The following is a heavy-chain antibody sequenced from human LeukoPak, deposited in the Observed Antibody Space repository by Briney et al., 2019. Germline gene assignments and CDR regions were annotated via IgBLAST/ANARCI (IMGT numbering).Heavy chain of an antibody. J-gene: IGHJ3*02. CDR1: GFTYSSYA. D-gene: IGHD2-2*02. Sequence: TGGSLRLSCAASGFTYSSYAMHWVRQAPGKGLEWVSAISGSGGSTYYADSVKGRFTISRDNSKNTLYLQMNSLRAEDTAVYYCAKGLEWPAAIYDAFDIWGQGTMVTVSS. CDR2: ISGSGGST. CDR3: AKGLEWPAAIYDAFDI. V-gene: IGHV3-23*01.